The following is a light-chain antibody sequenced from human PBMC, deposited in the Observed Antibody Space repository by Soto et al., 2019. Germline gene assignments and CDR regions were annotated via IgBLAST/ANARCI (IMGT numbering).Light chain of an antibody. CDR3: QKRSSWPLS. V-gene: IGKV3-11*01. J-gene: IGKJ4*01. CDR1: QRVSTY. Sequence: EIVLTQSPATLSLSPGETATLSCRASQRVSTYLAWYQQKPGQAPSLLIYDASYRATGIPARFSGSGSGTDFTLTISSLEPEDFAVYYCQKRSSWPLSFGGGTKVDIK. CDR2: DAS.